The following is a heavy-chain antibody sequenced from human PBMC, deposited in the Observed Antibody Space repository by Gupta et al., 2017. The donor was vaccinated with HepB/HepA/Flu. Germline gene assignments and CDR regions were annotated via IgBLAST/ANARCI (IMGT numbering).Heavy chain of an antibody. CDR3: GKDPNGDYVGGSDY. D-gene: IGHD4-17*01. Sequence: EVQLLESGGGSVQPGSSLKLSCAASGFSFRYYAMSWVRQAPGKGLEWVSGISASGSRTYYADSVEGRLTISRDNSKNTVYLQMSSLRPEDTALYYCGKDPNGDYVGGSDYWGQGTMVTVFS. V-gene: IGHV3-23*01. CDR1: GFSFRYYA. CDR2: ISASGSRT. J-gene: IGHJ4*03.